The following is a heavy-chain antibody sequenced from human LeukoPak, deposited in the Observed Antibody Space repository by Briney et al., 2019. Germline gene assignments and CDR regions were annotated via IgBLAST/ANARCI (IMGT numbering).Heavy chain of an antibody. D-gene: IGHD2-15*01. J-gene: IGHJ4*02. CDR3: AKDRSGGSCYDY. V-gene: IGHV3-30*18. Sequence: GGSLRLSCAASGFTFSSYGMHWVRQAPGKGLEWVAVISYDGSSKYYADSVKGRFTISRDNSKNTLYLQMNSLRAEDTAVYYCAKDRSGGSCYDYWGQGTLVTVSS. CDR1: GFTFSSYG. CDR2: ISYDGSSK.